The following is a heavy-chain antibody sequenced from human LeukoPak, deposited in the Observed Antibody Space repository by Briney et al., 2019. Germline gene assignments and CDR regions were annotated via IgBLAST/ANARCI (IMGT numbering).Heavy chain of an antibody. CDR2: IYYSGST. J-gene: IGHJ4*02. V-gene: IGHV4-59*08. Sequence: SETLSLTCTVSGGSISSYYWSWIRQPPGKGLEWIGYIYYSGSTNYNPFLKSRVIISVDTSKNQFSLKLSSVTAADTAVYYCARKMATTYDYWGQGTLVTVSS. CDR3: ARKMATTYDY. CDR1: GGSISSYY. D-gene: IGHD5-24*01.